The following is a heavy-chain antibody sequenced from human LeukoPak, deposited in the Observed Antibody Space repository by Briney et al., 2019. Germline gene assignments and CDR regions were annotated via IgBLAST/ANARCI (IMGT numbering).Heavy chain of an antibody. J-gene: IGHJ4*02. CDR1: GFTFSSYG. D-gene: IGHD3-22*01. V-gene: IGHV3-33*01. CDR2: IWYDGSNK. Sequence: PGGSLRLSCAASGFTFSSYGMHWVRQAPGKGLEWVAVIWYDGSNKYYADSVKGRFTISRDNSKNTLYLQMNGLRAEDTAVYYCARGYAGYYPYYFDYWGQGTLVTVSS. CDR3: ARGYAGYYPYYFDY.